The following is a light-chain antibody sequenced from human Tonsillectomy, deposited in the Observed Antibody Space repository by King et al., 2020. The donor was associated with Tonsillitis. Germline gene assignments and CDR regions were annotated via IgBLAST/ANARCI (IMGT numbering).Light chain of an antibody. V-gene: IGKV2-29*02. CDR3: MRRLPLR. J-gene: IGKJ3*01. Sequence: SSRFSGVPDRFSGSGSGTDFTLKISRVEAEDVGVYYCMRRLPLRFGPGTKV. CDR2: S.